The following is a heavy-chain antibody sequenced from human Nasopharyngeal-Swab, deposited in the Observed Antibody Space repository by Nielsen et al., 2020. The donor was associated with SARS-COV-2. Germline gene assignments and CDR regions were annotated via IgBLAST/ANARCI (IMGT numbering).Heavy chain of an antibody. CDR2: ISGSGTGT. Sequence: GESLKISCAASGFTFSSYAMSWVCQAPGKGLEWVSAISGSGTGTYHADSVKGRFTISRDNSKNALYLQMNSLRAEDTAIYYCAKLTVQKRPLSGPDYWGQGTLVTVSS. J-gene: IGHJ4*02. CDR3: AKLTVQKRPLSGPDY. V-gene: IGHV3-23*01. CDR1: GFTFSSYA. D-gene: IGHD2/OR15-2a*01.